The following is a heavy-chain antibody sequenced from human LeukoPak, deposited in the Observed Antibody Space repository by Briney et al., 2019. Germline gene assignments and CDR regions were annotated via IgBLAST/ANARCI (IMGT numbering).Heavy chain of an antibody. D-gene: IGHD6-13*01. V-gene: IGHV4-39*01. Sequence: SETLSLTCTVSGGPISSSSYYWGWIRQPPGKGLEWIGSIYYSGSTYYNPSLKSRVTISVDTSKNQFSLKLSSVTAADTAVYYCARTIAAADASDYWGQGTLVTVSS. CDR2: IYYSGST. J-gene: IGHJ4*02. CDR3: ARTIAAADASDY. CDR1: GGPISSSSYY.